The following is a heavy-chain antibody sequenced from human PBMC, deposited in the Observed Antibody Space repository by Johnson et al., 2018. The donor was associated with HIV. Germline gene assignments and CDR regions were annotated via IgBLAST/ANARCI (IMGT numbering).Heavy chain of an antibody. Sequence: QVQLVESGGGVVQPGRSLRLSCAASGFTFGSYGMHWVRQAPGKGLEWVSVISIGGNTYYADSVKGRFTISRDNSKNTLYLHMSSLRGEDTAVDYCAKDGGARGSSGYEGVFGIWGHGTMVTVSS. CDR2: ISIGGNT. V-gene: IGHV3-NL1*01. CDR3: AKDGGARGSSGYEGVFGI. J-gene: IGHJ3*02. CDR1: GFTFGSYG. D-gene: IGHD6-13*01.